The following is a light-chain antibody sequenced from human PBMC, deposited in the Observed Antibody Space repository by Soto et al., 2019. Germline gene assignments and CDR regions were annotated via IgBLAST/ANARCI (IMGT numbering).Light chain of an antibody. V-gene: IGKV3-11*01. Sequence: EIVMTQSPATLSVSPGERATLSCGASQSVSSNLAWYQQKPGQAPSLLIYAACNRATGVPARFTGSGSETDFTFTVSSLEPEYFAVYSCQPRMTWPLTFGQGTRLEIK. CDR2: AAC. CDR3: QPRMTWPLT. CDR1: QSVSSN. J-gene: IGKJ5*01.